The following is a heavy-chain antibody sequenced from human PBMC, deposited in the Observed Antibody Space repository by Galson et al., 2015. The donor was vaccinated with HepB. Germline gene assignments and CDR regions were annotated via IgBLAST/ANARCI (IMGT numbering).Heavy chain of an antibody. V-gene: IGHV3-48*04. J-gene: IGHJ5*02. D-gene: IGHD6-19*01. CDR1: GFTFSSYS. CDR2: ISSSSSTI. CDR3: ARDRPRYSSGPNWFDP. Sequence: SLRLSCAASGFTFSSYSMNWVRQAPGKGLEWVSYISSSSSTIYYADSVKGRFTISRDNAKNSLYLQMNSLRAEDTAVYYCARDRPRYSSGPNWFDPWGQGTLVTVSS.